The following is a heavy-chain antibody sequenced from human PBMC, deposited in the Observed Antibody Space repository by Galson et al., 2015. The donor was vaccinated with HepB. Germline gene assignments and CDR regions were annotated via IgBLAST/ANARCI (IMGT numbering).Heavy chain of an antibody. CDR2: ISGSGGST. J-gene: IGHJ4*02. Sequence: SLRLSCAASGFTFSSYAMSWVRQAPGKGLEWVSAISGSGGSTYYADSVKGRFTISRDNAKNTLYLQMNSLRAEDTAVYYCAREGYDFWSGYYTPYYFDYWGQGTLVTVSS. V-gene: IGHV3-23*01. CDR1: GFTFSSYA. CDR3: AREGYDFWSGYYTPYYFDY. D-gene: IGHD3-3*01.